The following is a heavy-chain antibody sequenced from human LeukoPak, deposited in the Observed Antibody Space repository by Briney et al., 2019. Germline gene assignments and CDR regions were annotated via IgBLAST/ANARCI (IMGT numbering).Heavy chain of an antibody. D-gene: IGHD3-3*01. J-gene: IGHJ4*02. CDR1: GYTLSELS. CDR2: FDVAETDT. V-gene: IGHV1-24*01. Sequence: ASVKVSCKVSGYTLSELSMHWVRQSPGKGLEWMGGFDVAETDTIYAQKFQGRVTTTEDTSTDTAYMELNSLSSEDTAVYYCSSSGVEEWQGLHFWGQGTLVTVSS. CDR3: SSSGVEEWQGLHF.